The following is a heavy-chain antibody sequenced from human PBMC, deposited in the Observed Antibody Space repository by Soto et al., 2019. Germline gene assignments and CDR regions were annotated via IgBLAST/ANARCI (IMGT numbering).Heavy chain of an antibody. CDR1: GGTFSSYA. Sequence: SVKVSCKASGGTFSSYAISWVRQAPGQGLEWMGGIIPIFGTANYAQKFQGRVTITADESTSTAYMELSSLRSEDTAVYYCARGAYCSSTSCYPTFNYYYYGMDVWGQGTTVTVSS. D-gene: IGHD2-2*01. V-gene: IGHV1-69*13. CDR2: IIPIFGTA. J-gene: IGHJ6*02. CDR3: ARGAYCSSTSCYPTFNYYYYGMDV.